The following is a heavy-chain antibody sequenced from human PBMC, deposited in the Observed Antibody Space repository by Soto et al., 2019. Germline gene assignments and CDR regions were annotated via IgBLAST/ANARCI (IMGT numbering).Heavy chain of an antibody. D-gene: IGHD3-10*01. CDR2: IIPAFGTT. V-gene: IGHV1-69*18. J-gene: IGHJ4*02. CDR3: ARDGGFGEFKY. CDR1: GDTFGGYP. Sequence: QVQLVQSGAELKKPGSSVKVSCKASGDTFGGYPINWVRQAPGEGLEWMGRIIPAFGTTNDAQRFEGRVTFTADESTNTAYMELRGLVSEDTAVYYCARDGGFGEFKYWGPGTLVTVSS.